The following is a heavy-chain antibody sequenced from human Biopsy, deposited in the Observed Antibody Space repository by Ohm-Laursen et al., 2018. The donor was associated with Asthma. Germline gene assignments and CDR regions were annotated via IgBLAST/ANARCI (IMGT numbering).Heavy chain of an antibody. D-gene: IGHD1-1*01. Sequence: SLRLSCAASGFSFSNFAIPWVRQAPGKGLEWVGVISKDASTQDYADSVKGRFTMARDNSKNTLDLQMNSLREEDTAVYYCVRDGTDDAFDIWGQGTVVSVSS. CDR3: VRDGTDDAFDI. CDR1: GFSFSNFA. J-gene: IGHJ3*02. V-gene: IGHV3-30*01. CDR2: ISKDASTQ.